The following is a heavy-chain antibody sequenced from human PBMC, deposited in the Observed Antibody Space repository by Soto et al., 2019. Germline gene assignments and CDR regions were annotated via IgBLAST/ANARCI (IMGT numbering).Heavy chain of an antibody. CDR1: GFTFSSYA. Sequence: GGSLRLSCEVSGFTFSSYAMSWVRQAPGRGLEWVSSISGSGGSTYHADSVNGRFTISRDNSKNTVFLQMNSLRAEDTAVYYCAKDSPYSASYKEDGFDIWGQGSLVTVS. V-gene: IGHV3-23*01. D-gene: IGHD1-26*01. J-gene: IGHJ3*02. CDR3: AKDSPYSASYKEDGFDI. CDR2: ISGSGGST.